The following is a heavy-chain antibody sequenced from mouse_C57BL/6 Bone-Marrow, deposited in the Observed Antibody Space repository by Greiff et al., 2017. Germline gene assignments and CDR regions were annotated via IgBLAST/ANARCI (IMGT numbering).Heavy chain of an antibody. J-gene: IGHJ2*01. V-gene: IGHV1-9*01. Sequence: VQLQQSGAELTKPGASVKLSCKATGYTFTGYWIEWVKQRPGHGLEWIGEIFPGSGSTNYNEKFKGKATFPADTSSNTAYMQLSRLTTVDSAIYYCSRLHVFRYVSYLDYWGHGNTVPVS. CDR3: SRLHVFRYVSYLDY. CDR1: GYTFTGYW. CDR2: IFPGSGST. D-gene: IGHD2-3*01.